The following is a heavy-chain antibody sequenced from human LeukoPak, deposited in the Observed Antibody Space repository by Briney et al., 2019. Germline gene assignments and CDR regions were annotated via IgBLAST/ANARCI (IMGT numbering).Heavy chain of an antibody. V-gene: IGHV3-11*04. CDR2: ISSSGSTI. CDR3: GRGISIVPAGIPDY. CDR1: GFTFSDYY. Sequence: RPGGSLRLSCAASGFTFSDYYMSWIRQAPGKGLEWVSYISSSGSTIYYADSVKGRFTISRDNAKNTLYLQMNSLRAEDTAVYYCGRGISIVPAGIPDYWGLGTLVTVSS. D-gene: IGHD2-2*02. J-gene: IGHJ4*02.